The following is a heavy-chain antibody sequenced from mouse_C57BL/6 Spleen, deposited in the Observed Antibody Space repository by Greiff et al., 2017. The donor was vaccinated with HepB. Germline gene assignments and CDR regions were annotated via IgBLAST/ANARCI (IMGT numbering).Heavy chain of an antibody. CDR3: AKGGPRGYFDV. CDR2: INYDGSST. V-gene: IGHV5-16*01. J-gene: IGHJ1*03. CDR1: GFTFSDYY. Sequence: EVQRVESEGGLVQPGRSMKLSCTASGFTFSDYYMAWVRQVPEKGLEWVANINYDGSSTYYLDSLKSRFIISRDNAKNILYLQMSSLKSEDTATYYCAKGGPRGYFDVWGTGTTVTVSS.